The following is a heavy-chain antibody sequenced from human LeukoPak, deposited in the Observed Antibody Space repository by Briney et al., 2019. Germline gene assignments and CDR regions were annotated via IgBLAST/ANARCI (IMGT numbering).Heavy chain of an antibody. CDR2: ISWNSGSI. CDR3: ATTPRQIWAPVIQGYYFDY. D-gene: IGHD3-16*01. Sequence: PGGSLRLSCAASGFTFDDYAMHWVRQAPGKGLEWVSGISWNSGSIGYADSVKGRFTISRDNAKNSLYLQMNSLRAEDTALYYCATTPRQIWAPVIQGYYFDYWGQGTLVTVSS. V-gene: IGHV3-9*01. CDR1: GFTFDDYA. J-gene: IGHJ4*02.